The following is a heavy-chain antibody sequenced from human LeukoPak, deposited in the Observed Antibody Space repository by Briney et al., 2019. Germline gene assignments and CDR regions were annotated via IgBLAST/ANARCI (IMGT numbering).Heavy chain of an antibody. CDR3: ARGPLAGYCSSTSCSRGFDP. V-gene: IGHV4-30-2*01. J-gene: IGHJ5*02. CDR2: IYHSGST. CDR1: GGSISSGGYS. Sequence: PSQTPSLTCAVSGGSISSGGYSWSWIRQPPGKGLEWIGYIYHSGSTYYNPSLKSRVTISVDRSKNQFSLKLSSVTAADTAVYYCARGPLAGYCSSTSCSRGFDPWGQGTLVTVSS. D-gene: IGHD2-2*01.